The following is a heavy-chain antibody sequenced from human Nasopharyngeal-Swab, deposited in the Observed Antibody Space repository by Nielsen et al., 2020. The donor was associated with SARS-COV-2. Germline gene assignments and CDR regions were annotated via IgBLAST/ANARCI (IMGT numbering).Heavy chain of an antibody. J-gene: IGHJ6*03. V-gene: IGHV4-34*01. Sequence: PGKGPEWIAEIIHSGSTNYNPSLKSRVTLSVDTSMNQVSLEVSSVTAADTAVYYCARGLSGIVPAPILGLGPYYYYYYMDVWGKGTTVTVSS. CDR3: ARGLSGIVPAPILGLGPYYYYYYMDV. D-gene: IGHD2-2*01. CDR2: IIHSGST.